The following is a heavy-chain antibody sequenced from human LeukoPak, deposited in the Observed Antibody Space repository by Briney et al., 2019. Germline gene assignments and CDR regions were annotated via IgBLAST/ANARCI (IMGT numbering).Heavy chain of an antibody. Sequence: ASVKVSCKPSGYTFTSYGISWVRQAPGQGFEWMGWISAYNGNTNYAQKLQGRVTMTTDTSTSTAYMELRSLRSDDTAVYYCARVSGVAGIEGDAFDIWGQGTMVTVSS. J-gene: IGHJ3*02. CDR3: ARVSGVAGIEGDAFDI. CDR1: GYTFTSYG. V-gene: IGHV1-18*01. CDR2: ISAYNGNT. D-gene: IGHD6-19*01.